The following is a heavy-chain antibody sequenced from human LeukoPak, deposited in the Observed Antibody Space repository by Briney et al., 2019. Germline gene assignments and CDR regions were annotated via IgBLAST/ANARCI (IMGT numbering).Heavy chain of an antibody. D-gene: IGHD4-17*01. CDR1: GFTFSSYA. V-gene: IGHV3-23*01. J-gene: IGHJ4*02. CDR2: ISGSGGST. Sequence: GGSLRLSCAASGFTFSSYAMSWVRQAPGKGLEWVSAISGSGGSTYYADSVKGRFTISRDNSKNTLYLQMNSLRAEDTAVYYCAKDRRPTVTTYYFDYWGQGTLVTVSS. CDR3: AKDRRPTVTTYYFDY.